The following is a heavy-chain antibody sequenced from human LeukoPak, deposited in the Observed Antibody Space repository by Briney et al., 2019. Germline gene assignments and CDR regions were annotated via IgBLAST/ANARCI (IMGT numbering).Heavy chain of an antibody. CDR1: GDAISSSNW. D-gene: IGHD3-9*01. J-gene: IGHJ4*02. CDR3: ASSQYYDILTGAGFDY. Sequence: PSETLSLTCAVSGDAISSSNWWSWVRQPPGKGLEWIGEFYHSGSTNYNPSLKSRVTISVDTSKNQFSLKLSSVTAADTAVYYCASSQYYDILTGAGFDYWGQGTLVTVSS. CDR2: FYHSGST. V-gene: IGHV4-4*02.